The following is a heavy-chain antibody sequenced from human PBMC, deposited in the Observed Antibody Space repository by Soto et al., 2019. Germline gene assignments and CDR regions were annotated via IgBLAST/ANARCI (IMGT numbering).Heavy chain of an antibody. CDR1: GFTFSSYS. J-gene: IGHJ5*02. D-gene: IGHD2-15*01. Sequence: EVQLVESGGGLVQPGGSLRLSCAASGFTFSSYSMNWVRQAPGKGLEWVSYISSSSSTIYYAYSVKDRFTISRDNAKNSLYLQMNSLRDEDTAVYYWAREGGRLNWFDPWGQGTLVTVSS. CDR2: ISSSSSTI. V-gene: IGHV3-48*02. CDR3: AREGGRLNWFDP.